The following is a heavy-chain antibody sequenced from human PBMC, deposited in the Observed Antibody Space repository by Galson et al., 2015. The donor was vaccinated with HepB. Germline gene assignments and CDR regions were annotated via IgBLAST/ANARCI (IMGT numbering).Heavy chain of an antibody. CDR2: IYYSGST. CDR3: AGEYQALSHWFDP. CDR1: GGSISSSSYS. V-gene: IGHV4-39*01. D-gene: IGHD2-2*01. Sequence: SETLSLTCTVSGGSISSSSYSWGWIRQPPGKGLEWIGSIYYSGSTYYNPSLKSRVTISVDTSKNQFSLKLNSVTAADTAVYYCAGEYQALSHWFDPWGQGTLVTVSS. J-gene: IGHJ5*02.